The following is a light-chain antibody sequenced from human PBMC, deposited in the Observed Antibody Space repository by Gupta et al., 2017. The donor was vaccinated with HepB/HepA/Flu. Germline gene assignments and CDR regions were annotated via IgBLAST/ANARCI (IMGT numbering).Light chain of an antibody. V-gene: IGLV1-44*01. Sequence: QSVLTQPPSASGTPGQRVAISCSGSSSNIGSNTVNWYQQLPGTAPKLLIFFNDQRPSGVPDRFSGSKSGTSASLAISGLQSEDEGDYYCAAWDGSLRGVVFGGGTKLTVL. CDR1: SSNIGSNT. J-gene: IGLJ2*01. CDR3: AAWDGSLRGVV. CDR2: FND.